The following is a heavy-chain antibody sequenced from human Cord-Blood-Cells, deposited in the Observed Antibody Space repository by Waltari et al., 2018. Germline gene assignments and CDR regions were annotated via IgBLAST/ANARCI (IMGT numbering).Heavy chain of an antibody. D-gene: IGHD6-19*01. CDR3: AKGSSGSPHDAFDI. CDR2: ISWNSGSI. Sequence: EVQLVESGGGLVQPGRSLRLSCAASGFTFDAYAMHWVRQAPGKGLEWVSGISWNSGSIGYADSVKGRFTISRDNAKNSLYLQMNSLRAEDMALYYCAKGSSGSPHDAFDIWGQGTMVTVSS. V-gene: IGHV3-9*03. CDR1: GFTFDAYA. J-gene: IGHJ3*02.